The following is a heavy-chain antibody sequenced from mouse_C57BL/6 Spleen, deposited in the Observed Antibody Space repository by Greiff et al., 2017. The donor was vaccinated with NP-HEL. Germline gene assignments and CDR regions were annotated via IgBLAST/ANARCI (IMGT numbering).Heavy chain of an antibody. V-gene: IGHV5-17*01. J-gene: IGHJ4*01. CDR3: ARPRYYCAMDY. Sequence: EVQGVESGGGLVKPGGSLKLSCEASGFTFSAYGMPWFRQAPEKGLEWVAYISSGSGTTYYADTVKGRYTISRDNAKNTLFLQMTSLRSEDTAMYYCARPRYYCAMDYWGQGTSVTVSA. CDR1: GFTFSAYG. CDR2: ISSGSGTT.